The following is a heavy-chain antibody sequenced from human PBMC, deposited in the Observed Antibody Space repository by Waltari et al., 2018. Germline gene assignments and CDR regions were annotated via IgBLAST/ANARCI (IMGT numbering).Heavy chain of an antibody. CDR2: ISWDGGST. CDR1: GFTFDDYP. V-gene: IGHV3-43*01. J-gene: IGHJ4*02. CDR3: AKDIAAAGTIDY. D-gene: IGHD6-13*01. Sequence: EVQLVESGGVVVQPGGSLRLSCAASGFTFDDYPMHWVRQAPGKGLEWVSLISWDGGSTYYADSVKGRFTISRDNSKNSLYLQMNSLRTEDTALYYCAKDIAAAGTIDYWGQGTLVTVSS.